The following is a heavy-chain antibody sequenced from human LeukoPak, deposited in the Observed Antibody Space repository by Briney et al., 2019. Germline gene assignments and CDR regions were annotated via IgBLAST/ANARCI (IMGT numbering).Heavy chain of an antibody. CDR2: INPNSGGT. J-gene: IGHJ4*02. D-gene: IGHD2-2*01. CDR3: ARDCSSTSCYGLDY. V-gene: IGHV1-2*02. Sequence: EASVKVSCKASVHTFTGYYMHWVRQAPGQGLEWMGWINPNSGGTNYAQKFQGRVTMTRDTSISTAYMELSRLRSDDTAVSYCARDCSSTSCYGLDYWGQGTLVTVSS. CDR1: VHTFTGYY.